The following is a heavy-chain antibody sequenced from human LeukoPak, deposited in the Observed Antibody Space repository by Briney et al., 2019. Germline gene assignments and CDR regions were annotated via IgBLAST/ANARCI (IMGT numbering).Heavy chain of an antibody. J-gene: IGHJ6*03. CDR3: AKGVNGDYYYYMDV. CDR1: GFTFSNYA. CDR2: ISGSGYTT. Sequence: QTGGSLRLSCAASGFTFSNYAMSWVRQAPGKGLEWVSAISGSGYTTYYADSVKGRFTISRDNSKNTLYLQMNTLRAEDTAVYYCAKGVNGDYYYYMDVWGKGTTVTVSS. V-gene: IGHV3-23*01. D-gene: IGHD4-17*01.